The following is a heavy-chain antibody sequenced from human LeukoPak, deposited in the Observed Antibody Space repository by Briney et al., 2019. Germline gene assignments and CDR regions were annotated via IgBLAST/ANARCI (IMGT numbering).Heavy chain of an antibody. CDR3: ARVVSGAANDY. D-gene: IGHD7-27*01. Sequence: GGTLRLSCAASGLTFRSYGMGWVRQAPGKGLEWVSGINWNGGSTGYADSVKGRFTISRDNAKNSLYLQMNSLRAEDTALYYCARVVSGAANDYWGQGTLVTVSS. CDR2: INWNGGST. J-gene: IGHJ4*02. V-gene: IGHV3-20*04. CDR1: GLTFRSYG.